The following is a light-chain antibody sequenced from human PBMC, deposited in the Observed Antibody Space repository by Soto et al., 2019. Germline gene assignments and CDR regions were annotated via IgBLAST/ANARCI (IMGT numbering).Light chain of an antibody. CDR2: ATS. CDR1: QIISNY. J-gene: IGKJ1*01. Sequence: DIPMTQSPSSVSASVGDRVTITCRASQIISNYLAWFQQKPGKPPRSLIYATSSLQSGVPSKFSGSGSGTDFTLTISSLQPEDFATYYCQQYSTYPRTFGQGTKVDIK. V-gene: IGKV1-16*02. CDR3: QQYSTYPRT.